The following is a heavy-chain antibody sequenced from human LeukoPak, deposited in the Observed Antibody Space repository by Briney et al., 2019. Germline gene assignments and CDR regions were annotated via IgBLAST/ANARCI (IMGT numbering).Heavy chain of an antibody. CDR1: GFTFSSYW. V-gene: IGHV3-74*01. J-gene: IGHJ5*01. D-gene: IGHD3-3*01. CDR2: INSDGSST. CDR3: ARSDYDFWSGYYRLFDS. Sequence: GGSLRLSCAASGFTFSSYWMHWVRQAPGKGLVWVSRINSDGSSTSYADSVKGRFTISRDNAKNTLYLQMNSLRAEDTAVYYCARSDYDFWSGYYRLFDSWGQGTLVTVSS.